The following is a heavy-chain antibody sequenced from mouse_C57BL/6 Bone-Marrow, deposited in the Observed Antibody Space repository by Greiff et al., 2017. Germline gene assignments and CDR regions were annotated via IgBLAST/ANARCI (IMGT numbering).Heavy chain of an antibody. J-gene: IGHJ4*01. Sequence: VLLLQSGAELARPGASVKLSCKASGYTFTSYGIRWVKQRPGQGLEWIGEIYPSSGNTYYNEKFKGKATLTADKSSSTAYMELRSLTSEDSAVYFCEIDGNYDMDYWGQGTSDTVSS. V-gene: IGHV1-81*01. CDR1: GYTFTSYG. CDR3: EIDGNYDMDY. D-gene: IGHD2-3*01. CDR2: IYPSSGNT.